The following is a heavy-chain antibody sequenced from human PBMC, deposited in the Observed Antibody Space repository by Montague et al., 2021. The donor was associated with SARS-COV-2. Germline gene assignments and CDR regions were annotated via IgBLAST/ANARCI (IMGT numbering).Heavy chain of an antibody. Sequence: SETLSLTCEVSGGSIRSYYWSWIRQSPGKGLEWIGYVHYTGSTKYNPSLKTRVTLSLDTPKNHFSLRLNSVTAADTAVYYCARAQHICFIANCVNYFDLWGLGALVSVSS. CDR3: ARAQHICFIANCVNYFDL. D-gene: IGHD1-1*01. CDR1: GGSIRSYY. V-gene: IGHV4-59*01. J-gene: IGHJ4*02. CDR2: VHYTGST.